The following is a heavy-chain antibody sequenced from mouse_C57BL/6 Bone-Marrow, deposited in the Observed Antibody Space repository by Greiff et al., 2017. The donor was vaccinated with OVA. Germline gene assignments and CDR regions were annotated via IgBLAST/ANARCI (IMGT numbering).Heavy chain of an antibody. CDR2: INPGSGGT. D-gene: IGHD3-1*01. J-gene: IGHJ3*01. CDR1: GYAFTNYL. CDR3: ARALGFAY. V-gene: IGHV1-54*01. Sequence: QVQLQQSGAELVRPGTSVKVSCKASGYAFTNYLIEWVKQRPGQGLEWIGVINPGSGGTNYTEKFKGTATLTADKSSSTAHMQLSSLTSEDSAVYFCARALGFAYWGQGTLVTVSA.